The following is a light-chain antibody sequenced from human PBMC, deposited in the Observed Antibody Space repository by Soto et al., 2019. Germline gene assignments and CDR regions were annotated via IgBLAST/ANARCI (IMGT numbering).Light chain of an antibody. CDR2: DVS. J-gene: IGLJ1*01. Sequence: QSALTQPASVSGSPGQSITLSCTGTSSDVGGYNYVSWYQQHPGKAPKLMMYDVSNRPSGVSNRFSGSKSGNTASLTISGLQAEDEADYYCSSYTISSTYVFGTGTKLTVL. CDR3: SSYTISSTYV. V-gene: IGLV2-14*01. CDR1: SSDVGGYNY.